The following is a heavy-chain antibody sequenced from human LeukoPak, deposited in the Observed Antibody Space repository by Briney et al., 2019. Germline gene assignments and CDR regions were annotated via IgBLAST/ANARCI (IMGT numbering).Heavy chain of an antibody. D-gene: IGHD3-10*01. CDR1: GFTFTSSA. J-gene: IGHJ3*02. CDR2: IVVGSGNT. CDR3: AADGRGRASGSYYINDAFDI. V-gene: IGHV1-58*02. Sequence: ASVKVSCKASGFTFTSSAMQWVRQARGQRLEWIGWIVVGSGNTNYAQKFQERDTITRDMSTSTAYMELSSLRSEDTAVYYCAADGRGRASGSYYINDAFDIWGQGTMVTVSS.